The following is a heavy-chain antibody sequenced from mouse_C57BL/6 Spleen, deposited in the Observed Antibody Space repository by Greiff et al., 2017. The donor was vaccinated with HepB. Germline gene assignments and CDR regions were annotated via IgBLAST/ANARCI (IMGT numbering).Heavy chain of an antibody. D-gene: IGHD1-1*01. CDR3: AFITTVGFAY. V-gene: IGHV1-81*01. J-gene: IGHJ3*01. CDR1: GYTFTSYG. Sequence: VQLKESGAELARPGASVKLSCKASGYTFTSYGISWVKQRTGQGLEWIGEIYPRSGNTYYNEKFKGKATLTADKSSSTAYMELRSLTSEDSAVYFCAFITTVGFAYWGQGTLVTVSA. CDR2: IYPRSGNT.